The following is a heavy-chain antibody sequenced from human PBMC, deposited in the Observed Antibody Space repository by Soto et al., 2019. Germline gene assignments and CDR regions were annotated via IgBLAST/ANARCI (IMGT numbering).Heavy chain of an antibody. J-gene: IGHJ4*02. CDR1: GGTFSSYA. Sequence: GASVKVSCKASGGTFSSYAISWVRQAPGQGLEWMGGIIPIFGTANYAQKFQGRVTITADESTSTAYRELSSLRSEDTAVYYCARDGTYYYDGSGYPRAPKFDYWGQGTLVTVSS. CDR2: IIPIFGTA. D-gene: IGHD3-22*01. V-gene: IGHV1-69*13. CDR3: ARDGTYYYDGSGYPRAPKFDY.